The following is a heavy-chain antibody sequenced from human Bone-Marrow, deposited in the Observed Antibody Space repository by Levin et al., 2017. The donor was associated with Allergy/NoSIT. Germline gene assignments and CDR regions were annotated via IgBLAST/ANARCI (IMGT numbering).Heavy chain of an antibody. Sequence: GGSLRLSCVASGFTFSNYGMHWVRQTPGKGLEWVAVISYDGREKYYADSVKGRFSISKDESKNTLYLQMSSLRLEDTAVYYCAKDPSRAHYFGSANYYSGELFDYWGQGTLVTVSS. J-gene: IGHJ4*02. CDR2: ISYDGREK. D-gene: IGHD3-10*01. CDR1: GFTFSNYG. CDR3: AKDPSRAHYFGSANYYSGELFDY. V-gene: IGHV3-30*18.